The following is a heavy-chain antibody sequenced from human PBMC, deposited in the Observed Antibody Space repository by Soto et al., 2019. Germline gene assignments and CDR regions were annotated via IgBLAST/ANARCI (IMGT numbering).Heavy chain of an antibody. Sequence: GGSLRLSCAASGFSFSTYNMDWVRQAPGKGPECVSAISGSGGSTYYADSVKGRFTISRDNSKNTLYLQMNSLRAEDTAVYYCAKVGHYYDSSGYYYLYWGQGTLVTVSS. CDR2: ISGSGGST. CDR1: GFSFSTYN. D-gene: IGHD3-22*01. V-gene: IGHV3-23*01. CDR3: AKVGHYYDSSGYYYLY. J-gene: IGHJ4*02.